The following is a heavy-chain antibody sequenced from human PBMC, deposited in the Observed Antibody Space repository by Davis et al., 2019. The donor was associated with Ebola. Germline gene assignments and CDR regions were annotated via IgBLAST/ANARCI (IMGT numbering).Heavy chain of an antibody. CDR1: GYTFTNYY. V-gene: IGHV1-46*03. J-gene: IGHJ3*02. CDR2: INPNDGRT. CDR3: TTPGGQDSGYDVFDI. D-gene: IGHD5-12*01. Sequence: ASVKVSCKASGYTFTNYYMHWVRQAPGQGLEWMGMINPNDGRTIYAQKFQGRLTMTSDTSTDTVYMDLSSLRSEDTALYYCTTPGGQDSGYDVFDIWGQGTMVTVSS.